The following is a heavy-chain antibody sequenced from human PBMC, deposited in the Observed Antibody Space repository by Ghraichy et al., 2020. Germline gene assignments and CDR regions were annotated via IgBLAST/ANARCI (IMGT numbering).Heavy chain of an antibody. Sequence: GGSLRLSCAASGFTVSNNYMTWVRQAPGKGLEWVSVMYSGGSTYYSDSVKGGFTISRDNSRNKLYLQLSGLRAEDTAVYYCSRGGGVTNYWGQGTLVTVSS. CDR3: SRGGGVTNY. J-gene: IGHJ4*02. V-gene: IGHV3-66*01. D-gene: IGHD4-17*01. CDR2: MYSGGST. CDR1: GFTVSNNY.